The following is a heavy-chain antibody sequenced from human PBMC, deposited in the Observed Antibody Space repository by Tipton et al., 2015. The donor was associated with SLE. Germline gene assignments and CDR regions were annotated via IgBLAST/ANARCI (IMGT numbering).Heavy chain of an antibody. V-gene: IGHV4-39*07. J-gene: IGHJ2*01. CDR2: IYYSGST. Sequence: TLSLTCTVSGGSISSSSYYWGWIRQPPGKGLEWIGSIYYSGSTHYNPSLKSRVTISVDTSKNQFSLKLNSVTAADTAVYYCARQWVATVADWYFDLWGRGTLVTVSS. CDR3: ARQWVATVADWYFDL. CDR1: GGSISSSSYY. D-gene: IGHD1-26*01.